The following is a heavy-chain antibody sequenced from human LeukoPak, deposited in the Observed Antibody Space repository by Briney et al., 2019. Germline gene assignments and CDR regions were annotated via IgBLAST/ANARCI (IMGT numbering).Heavy chain of an antibody. CDR3: AKAWWELPEGYYFDY. V-gene: IGHV3-23*01. D-gene: IGHD1-26*01. J-gene: IGHJ4*02. CDR2: ISGSGGST. Sequence: VGSLRLSCAASGFTFSIYAMGGGSQAPGEGLWWVSAISGSGGSTYYADSVTGRFTISRDNSKNTLYLQMNSLRADDTAVYYCAKAWWELPEGYYFDYWGQGTLVTVSS. CDR1: GFTFSIYA.